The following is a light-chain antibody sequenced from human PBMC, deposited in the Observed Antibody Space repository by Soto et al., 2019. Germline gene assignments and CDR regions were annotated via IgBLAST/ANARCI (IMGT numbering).Light chain of an antibody. V-gene: IGLV2-8*01. CDR3: SSYAGTNIIL. Sequence: QSALTQPPSASGSPGQSVTISCTGGSNDIGTYNYVSWYQRHPGKAPKLMIYEVNKRPSGVPDRFSGSKSGNTASLTVSGLQTDDEADYYCSSYAGTNIILFGGGTQLTVL. J-gene: IGLJ2*01. CDR1: SNDIGTYNY. CDR2: EVN.